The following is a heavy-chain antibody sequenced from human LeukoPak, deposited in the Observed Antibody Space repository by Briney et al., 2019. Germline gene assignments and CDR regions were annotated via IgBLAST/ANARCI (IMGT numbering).Heavy chain of an antibody. CDR2: IYCDGSKT. D-gene: IGHD6-13*01. V-gene: IGHV5-51*01. Sequence: GESLKISCQTSGYIFTDYWIGWVRQMPGKGLEWMAIIYCDGSKTIYSPSFQTQVTISVDKSTNTAYLQWTSLKASDTAMYYCAGHLSSSHGDAFDIWGQGTMVTVSS. CDR1: GYIFTDYW. CDR3: AGHLSSSHGDAFDI. J-gene: IGHJ3*02.